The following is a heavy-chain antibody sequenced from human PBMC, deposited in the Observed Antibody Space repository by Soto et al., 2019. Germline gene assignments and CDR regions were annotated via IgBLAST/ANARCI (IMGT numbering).Heavy chain of an antibody. Sequence: SETLSLTCTVSGVSISSYYWSWIRQPPGKGLEWIGYIYYSGSTNYNPSLKSRVTISVDTSKNQFSLKLSSVTAADTAVYYCARDSLELGVDIWGQGTMVTVSS. V-gene: IGHV4-59*01. CDR1: GVSISSYY. CDR3: ARDSLELGVDI. D-gene: IGHD1-7*01. CDR2: IYYSGST. J-gene: IGHJ3*02.